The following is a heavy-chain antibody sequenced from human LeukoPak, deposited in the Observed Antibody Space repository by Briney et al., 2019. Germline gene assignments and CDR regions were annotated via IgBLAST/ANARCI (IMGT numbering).Heavy chain of an antibody. J-gene: IGHJ4*02. V-gene: IGHV3-21*01. CDR1: ELTFVNEK. D-gene: IGHD3-9*01. Sequence: GGSLRLSCAASELTFVNEKIIGFGRAQGKGLNGVSSISSSATYIYYADSVKGRFTISRDDAKNSLFLQMNSLRAEDTAVYYCATADLTGYYGGEYWGQGTLVTASS. CDR2: ISSSATYI. CDR3: ATADLTGYYGGEY.